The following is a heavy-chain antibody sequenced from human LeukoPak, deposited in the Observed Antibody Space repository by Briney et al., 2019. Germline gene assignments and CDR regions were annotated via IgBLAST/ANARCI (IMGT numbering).Heavy chain of an antibody. CDR1: GFTFSSYW. Sequence: GGSLRLTCAASGFTFSSYWMSWVRQAPGKGLEWVANIKQDGSEKYYVDSVKGRFTISRDNAKNSLYLQMNSLRAEDTAVYYCARGGTARYDFWSGYYPRFDYWGQGTLVTVSS. V-gene: IGHV3-7*01. D-gene: IGHD3-3*01. J-gene: IGHJ4*02. CDR3: ARGGTARYDFWSGYYPRFDY. CDR2: IKQDGSEK.